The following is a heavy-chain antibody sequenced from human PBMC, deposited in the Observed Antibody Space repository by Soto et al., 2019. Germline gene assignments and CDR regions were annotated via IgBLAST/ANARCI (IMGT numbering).Heavy chain of an antibody. CDR1: GFTFDDYA. J-gene: IGHJ4*02. D-gene: IGHD3-10*01. Sequence: GGSLRLSCAASGFTFDDYAMHWVRQAPGKGLEWVSLISGDGGSTYYADSVKGRFTISRDNSKNSLYLQTNSLRTEDTALYYCAKVAIWFGELVLDYWGQGTLVTVSS. CDR3: AKVAIWFGELVLDY. V-gene: IGHV3-43*02. CDR2: ISGDGGST.